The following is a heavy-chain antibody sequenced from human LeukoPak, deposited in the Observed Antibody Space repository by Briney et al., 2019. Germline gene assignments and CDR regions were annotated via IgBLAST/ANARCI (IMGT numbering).Heavy chain of an antibody. CDR2: IYSGGST. J-gene: IGHJ4*02. D-gene: IGHD6-13*01. CDR3: ARDLSSSWYNFMDY. V-gene: IGHV3-66*02. Sequence: PGGSLRLSCAASGFTFNSNYMSWVRQAPGRGLEWVSVIYSGGSTYYSDSVMGRFTISGDNSNNTLYLQMSSLRAEDTAVYYCARDLSSSWYNFMDYWGQGTLVTVSS. CDR1: GFTFNSNY.